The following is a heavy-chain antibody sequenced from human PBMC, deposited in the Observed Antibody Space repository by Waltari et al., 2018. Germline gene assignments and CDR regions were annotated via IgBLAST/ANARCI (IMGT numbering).Heavy chain of an antibody. CDR3: ARGHGTHYDFWSGLI. V-gene: IGHV1-2*02. J-gene: IGHJ4*02. D-gene: IGHD3-3*01. CDR1: GYTFTGSY. Sequence: QVQLVQSGAEVKKPGASVTVSCKASGYTFTGSYMHWVRQAPGQGLEWMGWINPNSGGTNYAQKFQGRVTMTRDTSISTAYMELSRLRSDDTAVYYCARGHGTHYDFWSGLIWGQGTLVTVSS. CDR2: INPNSGGT.